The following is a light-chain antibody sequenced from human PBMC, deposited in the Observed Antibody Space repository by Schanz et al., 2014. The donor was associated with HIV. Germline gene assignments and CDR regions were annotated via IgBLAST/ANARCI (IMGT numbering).Light chain of an antibody. CDR1: SSDIGGYNY. V-gene: IGLV2-14*03. Sequence: QSALTQPASVSGSPGQSITISCTGTSSDIGGYNYVSWYQQHPGKAPKLILYDVDNRPAGVSNRFSGSKSGNTASLTISGLRAEDEADYYCCSYAGSTSWVFGGGTKLTVL. J-gene: IGLJ3*02. CDR2: DVD. CDR3: CSYAGSTSWV.